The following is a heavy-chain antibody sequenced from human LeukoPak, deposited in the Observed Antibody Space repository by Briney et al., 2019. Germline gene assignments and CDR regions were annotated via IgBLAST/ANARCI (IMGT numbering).Heavy chain of an antibody. CDR2: ISSSSSYI. D-gene: IGHD3-22*01. CDR1: GFTFSSFS. Sequence: GGSLRLSCAASGFTFSSFSMNWVRQAPGKGLEWVSSISSSSSYIYYADSVKGRFTISRDNAKNSLYLQMNSLRAEDTAVYYCARDYYDSSGQWYYFDYWGQGTLVTVSS. J-gene: IGHJ4*02. CDR3: ARDYYDSSGQWYYFDY. V-gene: IGHV3-21*01.